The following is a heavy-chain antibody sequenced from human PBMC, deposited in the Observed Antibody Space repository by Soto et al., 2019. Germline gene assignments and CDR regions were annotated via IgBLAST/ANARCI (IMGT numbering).Heavy chain of an antibody. V-gene: IGHV4-31*03. J-gene: IGHJ4*02. Sequence: SEALSVTCTVSGGSISRGGYYWSWIRQHPGKGLEWIGYIYYSGSTYYNPSLKSRVTISVDTSKNQFSLKLSSVTAADTAVYYCASWGGDYPHYFDYWGQGTLVTAPQ. CDR1: GGSISRGGYY. D-gene: IGHD4-17*01. CDR3: ASWGGDYPHYFDY. CDR2: IYYSGST.